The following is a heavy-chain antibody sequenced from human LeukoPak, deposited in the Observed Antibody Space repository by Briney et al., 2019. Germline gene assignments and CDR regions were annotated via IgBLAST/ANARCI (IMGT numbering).Heavy chain of an antibody. J-gene: IGHJ4*02. V-gene: IGHV3-7*03. CDR2: IKQDGSEK. D-gene: IGHD1-26*01. CDR3: ARDKIVGATNFDY. Sequence: GGSLRLSCAASGFTFSNYVMSWVRQAPGKGLEWVANIKQDGSEKYYVDSVKGRFTISRDNAKNSLYLQMNSLRAEDTAVYYCARDKIVGATNFDYWGQGTLVTVSS. CDR1: GFTFSNYV.